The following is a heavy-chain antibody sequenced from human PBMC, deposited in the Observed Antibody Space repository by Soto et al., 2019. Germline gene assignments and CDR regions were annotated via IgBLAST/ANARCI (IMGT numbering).Heavy chain of an antibody. J-gene: IGHJ6*02. Sequence: SETLSLTCTVSGGSISSYYWSWIRQPPGKGLEWIGYIYYSGSTNCNPSLKSRVTISVDTSKNHFSLKLSSVTAADTALYFFARDSDTAMVTGYYYGMDVWGQGTTVTVSS. CDR3: ARDSDTAMVTGYYYGMDV. V-gene: IGHV4-59*01. D-gene: IGHD5-18*01. CDR2: IYYSGST. CDR1: GGSISSYY.